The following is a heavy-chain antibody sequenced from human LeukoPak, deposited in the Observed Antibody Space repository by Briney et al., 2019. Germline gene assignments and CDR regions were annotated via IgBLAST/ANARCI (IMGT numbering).Heavy chain of an antibody. J-gene: IGHJ5*02. CDR1: GFTFSSYA. D-gene: IGHD6-19*01. Sequence: GGSLRHSCAASGFTFSSYAMSWVRQAPGKGLEWVSAISGSGGSTYYADSVKGRFTISRDNSKNTLYLQMNSLRAEDTAVYYCAKVLVAGIWNWFDPWGQGTLVTVSS. CDR3: AKVLVAGIWNWFDP. V-gene: IGHV3-23*01. CDR2: ISGSGGST.